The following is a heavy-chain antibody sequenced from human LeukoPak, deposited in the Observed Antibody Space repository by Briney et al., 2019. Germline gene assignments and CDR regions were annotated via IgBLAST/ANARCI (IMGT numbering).Heavy chain of an antibody. CDR2: IGSSGTTI. D-gene: IGHD4-23*01. Sequence: GGSLRLSCAASGFTFHSYEMNWARQAPGKGLEWVPYIGSSGTTIYYADSVKGRFTISRDNAKNSLSLQMNSLRAEDAAVYYCARVRDYDGYYFDYWGQGTLVTVSS. CDR3: ARVRDYDGYYFDY. CDR1: GFTFHSYE. J-gene: IGHJ4*02. V-gene: IGHV3-48*03.